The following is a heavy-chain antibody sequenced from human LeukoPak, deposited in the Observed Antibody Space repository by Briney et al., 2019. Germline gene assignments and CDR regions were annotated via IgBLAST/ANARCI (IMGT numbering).Heavy chain of an antibody. CDR1: GGSISSYY. CDR2: LYYSGST. Sequence: SETLSLTCTVSGGSISSYYWSWIRQPPGKGLEWIGYLYYSGSTNYNPSLKSRVTISVDTSKNQFSLKLSSVTAADTAVYYCARVIGSSGYSGYYYYGMDVWGQGTTVTVSS. CDR3: ARVIGSSGYSGYYYYGMDV. V-gene: IGHV4-59*01. D-gene: IGHD3-22*01. J-gene: IGHJ6*02.